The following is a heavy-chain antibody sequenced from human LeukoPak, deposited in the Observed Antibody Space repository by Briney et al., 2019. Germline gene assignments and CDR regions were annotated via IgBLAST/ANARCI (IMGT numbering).Heavy chain of an antibody. CDR2: IIPILGIP. V-gene: IGHV1-69*04. J-gene: IGHJ1*01. CDR1: GGTFSSYA. D-gene: IGHD3-22*01. CDR3: ARVSYYDSSGYPEYFHH. Sequence: SVTVSCKASGGTFSSYAINWVRQAPGQGLEWMGRIIPILGIPNYAQKFQGRVTITADRSTSTAYMELSSLRSEDAAVYYCARVSYYDSSGYPEYFHHWGQGTLVTVSS.